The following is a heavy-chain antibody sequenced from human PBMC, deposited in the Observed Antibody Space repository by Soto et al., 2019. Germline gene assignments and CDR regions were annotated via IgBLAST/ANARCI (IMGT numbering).Heavy chain of an antibody. Sequence: QVQLQQWGAGLLKPSETLSLTCAVYGGSFSGYYWSWLRPPPGKVLEWSGEINHSGSTNDNPSGKSDVSTSGGTSEHRCGLRLCSVTAADTAVYYCGSSTVTTWSPWCRGTLVTVSS. CDR1: GGSFSGYY. J-gene: IGHJ4*02. D-gene: IGHD4-17*01. CDR2: INHSGST. V-gene: IGHV4-34*01. CDR3: GSSTVTTWSP.